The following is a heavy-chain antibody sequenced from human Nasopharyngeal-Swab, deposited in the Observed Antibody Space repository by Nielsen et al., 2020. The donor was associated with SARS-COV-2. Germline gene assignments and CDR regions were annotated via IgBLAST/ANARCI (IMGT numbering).Heavy chain of an antibody. J-gene: IGHJ6*02. Sequence: WIRQPPGKGLEWVSYISSSGSTICYADSVKGRFTISRDNAKNSLYLQMNSLRAEDTAVYYCARDQDVVVPAAIDYYYYGMDVWGQGTTVTVSS. CDR2: ISSSGSTI. D-gene: IGHD2-2*01. V-gene: IGHV3-11*04. CDR3: ARDQDVVVPAAIDYYYYGMDV.